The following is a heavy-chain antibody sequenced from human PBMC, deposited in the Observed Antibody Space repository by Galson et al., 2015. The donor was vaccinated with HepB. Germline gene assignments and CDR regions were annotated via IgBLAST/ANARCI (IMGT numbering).Heavy chain of an antibody. J-gene: IGHJ4*02. CDR2: TYYRSKWYN. V-gene: IGHV6-1*01. Sequence: CAISGDSVSSNSAAWNWIRQSPSRGLGWLGRTYYRSKWYNDYAVSVKSRITINPDTSKNQFSLQLNSVTPEDTAVYYCARGKTRAVARLYDWGQGTLVTVSS. CDR3: ARGKTRAVARLYD. CDR1: GDSVSSNSAA. D-gene: IGHD6-19*01.